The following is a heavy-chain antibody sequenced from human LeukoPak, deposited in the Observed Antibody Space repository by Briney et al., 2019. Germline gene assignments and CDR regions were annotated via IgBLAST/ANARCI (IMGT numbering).Heavy chain of an antibody. J-gene: IGHJ4*02. D-gene: IGHD3-22*01. CDR2: ISAYNGNT. V-gene: IGHV1-18*01. Sequence: GASVKVSCKASGYTFTSYGISLVRQAPGQGLEWMGWISAYNGNTNYAQKLQGRVTMTTDTSTSTAYMELRSLRSDDTVVYYCARFSSGYQQLDYWGKGTLVTVSS. CDR1: GYTFTSYG. CDR3: ARFSSGYQQLDY.